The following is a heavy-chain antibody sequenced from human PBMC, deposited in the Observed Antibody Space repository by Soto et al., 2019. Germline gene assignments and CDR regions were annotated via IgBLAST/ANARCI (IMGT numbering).Heavy chain of an antibody. CDR3: ARDTDGDLDY. Sequence: VQLLESGGGLVQPGESLRLSCVASGFTFSSYAISWVRQAPGQGLEWMGGIIPIFGTANYAQKFQGRVTITADESTSTAYMELSSLRSEDTAVYYCARDTDGDLDYWGQGTLVTVSS. CDR2: IIPIFGTA. V-gene: IGHV1-69*01. CDR1: GFTFSSYA. J-gene: IGHJ4*02. D-gene: IGHD4-17*01.